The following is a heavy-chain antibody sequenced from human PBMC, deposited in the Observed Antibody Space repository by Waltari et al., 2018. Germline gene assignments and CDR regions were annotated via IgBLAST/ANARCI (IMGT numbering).Heavy chain of an antibody. CDR3: ARGNGDQGYFDY. V-gene: IGHV3-21*01. CDR1: GFTFSSYS. D-gene: IGHD4-17*01. CDR2: ISSSSSYI. Sequence: EVQLVESGGGLVKPGGSLRLSCAASGFTFSSYSMNWVRQAPGKGLEWVSSISSSSSYIYYADSVKGRFTISRDNAKNSLYLQMNSLRAEDTAVYYCARGNGDQGYFDYWGQGTLVTVSS. J-gene: IGHJ4*02.